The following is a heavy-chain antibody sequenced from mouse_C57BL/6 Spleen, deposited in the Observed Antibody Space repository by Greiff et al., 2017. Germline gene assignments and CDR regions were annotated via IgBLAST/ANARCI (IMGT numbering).Heavy chain of an antibody. CDR2: IYPGDGDT. CDR1: GYAFTSYW. Sequence: QVQLQQSGPELVKPGASVKISCKASGYAFTSYWMNWVKQRPGKGLEWIGQIYPGDGDTNYNGKFKGKATLTADKSSSTAYMQLSSLTSEDSAVYFCARGGGVSPFAYWGQGTLVTVSA. CDR3: ARGGGVSPFAY. J-gene: IGHJ3*01. V-gene: IGHV1-80*01.